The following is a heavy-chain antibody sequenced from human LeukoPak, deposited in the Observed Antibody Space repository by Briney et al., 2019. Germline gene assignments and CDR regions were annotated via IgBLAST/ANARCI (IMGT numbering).Heavy chain of an antibody. CDR1: GFTFSSYW. D-gene: IGHD6-6*01. V-gene: IGHV3-7*01. CDR2: IKQDGSEK. Sequence: PGGSLRLSCAASGFTFSSYWMSWVRQAPGKGLEWVANIKQDGSEKYYVDSVKGRFTVSRDNAKNSLYLQMNSLRAEDTAVYYCARDQVIDSSSSFYYYYYMDVWGKGTTVTVSS. CDR3: ARDQVIDSSSSFYYYYYMDV. J-gene: IGHJ6*03.